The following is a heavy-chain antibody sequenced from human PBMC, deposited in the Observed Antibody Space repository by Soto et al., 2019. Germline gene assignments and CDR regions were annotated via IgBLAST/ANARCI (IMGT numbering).Heavy chain of an antibody. CDR1: GDSVSSNSAA. Sequence: QSQTLSLTCAISGDSVSSNSAAWNWIRQSPSRGLEWLGRTYYRSKWYNDYAVSVKSRITINPDTSKNQFSLQLNSVTPEDTAVYYCARDKYYYDSSGYAREGFDYWGQGTLVTVSS. CDR2: TYYRSKWYN. D-gene: IGHD3-22*01. V-gene: IGHV6-1*01. CDR3: ARDKYYYDSSGYAREGFDY. J-gene: IGHJ4*02.